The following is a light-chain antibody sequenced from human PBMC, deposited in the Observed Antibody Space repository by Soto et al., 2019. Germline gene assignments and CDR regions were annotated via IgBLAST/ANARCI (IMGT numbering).Light chain of an antibody. J-gene: IGKJ2*01. Sequence: EIVLTQSPGTLSLSPGERATLSCRASQSVSSNYLAWYQQKPGQAPRLLISGASSRASGIPDRFSGSGSGTDFTLTISRLEPEDFATYYCQQSYSTRTFGQGTKLEIK. V-gene: IGKV3-20*01. CDR1: QSVSSNY. CDR3: QQSYSTRT. CDR2: GAS.